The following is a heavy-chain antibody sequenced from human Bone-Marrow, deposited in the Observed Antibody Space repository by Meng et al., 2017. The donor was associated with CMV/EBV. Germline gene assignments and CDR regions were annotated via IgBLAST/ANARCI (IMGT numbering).Heavy chain of an antibody. CDR2: LDWDDDK. CDR1: GFSLSTSGMR. D-gene: IGHD6-6*01. CDR3: TRTPSSSSENWFDP. V-gene: IGHV2-70D*14. Sequence: SGSTLVKLTQPLSLTCTFSGFSLSTSGMRVSWIRQPPGKALEWLARLDWDDDKFYSTSLKTRLTISKDTSKNQVVLTMTNMDPVDTATYCCTRTPSSSSENWFDPWGQGTLVTVSS. J-gene: IGHJ5*02.